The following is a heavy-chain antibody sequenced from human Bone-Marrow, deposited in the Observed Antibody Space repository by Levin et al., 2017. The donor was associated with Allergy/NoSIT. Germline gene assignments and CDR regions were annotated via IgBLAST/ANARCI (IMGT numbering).Heavy chain of an antibody. CDR2: IKTKTDGGTT. Sequence: GGSLRLSCAASGFSFSNAWMSWVRQAPGKGLEWVGRIKTKTDGGTTDYAAPVKGRFTISRDDSTNTLYPQINSLKTEDTAVYYCHEVGEGYFDYWGQGTLVTVSS. V-gene: IGHV3-15*01. D-gene: IGHD2-21*01. CDR1: GFSFSNAW. CDR3: HEVGEGYFDY. J-gene: IGHJ4*02.